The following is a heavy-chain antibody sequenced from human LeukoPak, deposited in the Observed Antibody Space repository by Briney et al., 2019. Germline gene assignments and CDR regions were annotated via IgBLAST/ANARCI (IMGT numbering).Heavy chain of an antibody. Sequence: SETLSLTCTVSGGSISSSSYYWGWIRQPPGKGLEWIGSIYYSGSTYYNPSLESRVTISVDTSKNQFSLNLSSVTAADTAVYYCARPYYDSSGYYQICYFDYWGQGTLVTVSS. CDR2: IYYSGST. CDR3: ARPYYDSSGYYQICYFDY. D-gene: IGHD3-22*01. V-gene: IGHV4-39*01. CDR1: GGSISSSSYY. J-gene: IGHJ4*02.